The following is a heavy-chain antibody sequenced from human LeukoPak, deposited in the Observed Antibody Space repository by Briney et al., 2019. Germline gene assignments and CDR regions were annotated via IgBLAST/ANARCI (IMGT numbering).Heavy chain of an antibody. V-gene: IGHV3-66*04. Sequence: GGSLRLSCAASGFTFSSYSMNWVRQAPGKGLEWVSVIFRGDGTNYVDSVKGRFTIFRDNSKNTLYLQMNSLTAEDTAVYYCARHVWFGEHNGHENWFDPWGQGTLVIVSS. D-gene: IGHD3-10*01. J-gene: IGHJ5*02. CDR3: ARHVWFGEHNGHENWFDP. CDR2: IFRGDGT. CDR1: GFTFSSYS.